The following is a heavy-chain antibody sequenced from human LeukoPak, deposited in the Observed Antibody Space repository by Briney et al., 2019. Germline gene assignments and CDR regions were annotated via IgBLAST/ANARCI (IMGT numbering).Heavy chain of an antibody. Sequence: PGRFLRLSCAASGFTFSSYAMHWVRQAPGKGLEWVAVISYDGSNKYCADSVKGRFTISRDNSKNTLYLQMNSLRAEDTAVYYCARVGDSSGYYFDYWGQGTLVTVSS. CDR3: ARVGDSSGYYFDY. CDR2: ISYDGSNK. V-gene: IGHV3-30*04. D-gene: IGHD3-22*01. CDR1: GFTFSSYA. J-gene: IGHJ4*02.